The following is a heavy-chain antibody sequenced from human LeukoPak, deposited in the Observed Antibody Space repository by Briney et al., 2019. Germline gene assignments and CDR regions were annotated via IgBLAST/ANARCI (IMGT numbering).Heavy chain of an antibody. CDR2: INAGNGNT. Sequence: GASVKVSCKASGYTFTSYAMHWVRQAPGQRLEWMGWINAGNGNTKYSQKFQGRVTITRDTSASTAYMELSSLRSEDTAVYYCARSLLISGWYPSSFDPWGQGTLVTVSS. CDR3: ARSLLISGWYPSSFDP. V-gene: IGHV1-3*01. J-gene: IGHJ5*02. CDR1: GYTFTSYA. D-gene: IGHD6-19*01.